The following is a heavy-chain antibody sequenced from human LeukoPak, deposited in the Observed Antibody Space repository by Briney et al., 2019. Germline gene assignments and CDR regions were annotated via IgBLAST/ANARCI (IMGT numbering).Heavy chain of an antibody. J-gene: IGHJ6*03. CDR3: ARDGEVASSYGYYYYYMDV. CDR1: GYTFTTYY. V-gene: IGHV1-46*01. CDR2: INPSGGST. D-gene: IGHD5-18*01. Sequence: ASVKVSCKASGYTFTTYYMHWVRQAPGQGLEWMGIINPSGGSTSYAQKSQGRVTMTRDTSTSTVYMELSSLRSEDTAVYYCARDGEVASSYGYYYYYMDVWGKGTTVTVSS.